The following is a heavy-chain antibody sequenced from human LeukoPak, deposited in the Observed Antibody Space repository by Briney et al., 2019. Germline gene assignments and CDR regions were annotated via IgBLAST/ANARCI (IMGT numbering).Heavy chain of an antibody. Sequence: SVKVSCKASGGTFSSYAISWVRQAPGQGLEWMGRIIPILGIANYAQKFQGRVTITADKSTSTAYMELSSLRSEDTAVYYCASPTTVTTDAFDIWGQGTMVTVSS. CDR3: ASPTTVTTDAFDI. CDR1: GGTFSSYA. D-gene: IGHD4-11*01. V-gene: IGHV1-69*04. CDR2: IIPILGIA. J-gene: IGHJ3*02.